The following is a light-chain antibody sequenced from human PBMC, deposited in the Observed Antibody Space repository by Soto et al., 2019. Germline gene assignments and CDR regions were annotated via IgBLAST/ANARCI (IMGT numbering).Light chain of an antibody. CDR3: QQYKSYLRT. CDR1: QGITNH. Sequence: DIQMTQSPSSLSASVGDRVTITCQASQGITNHLAWYQQKPGKAPKLLIYAASTLESGVSSRFSGRGSGTEFTLTIDSLQPEDFATYYCQQYKSYLRTFGQGTKVDIK. J-gene: IGKJ1*01. V-gene: IGKV1-9*01. CDR2: AAS.